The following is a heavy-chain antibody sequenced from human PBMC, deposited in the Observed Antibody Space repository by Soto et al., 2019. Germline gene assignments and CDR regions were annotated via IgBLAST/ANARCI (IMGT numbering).Heavy chain of an antibody. CDR2: IYYDGNNK. J-gene: IGHJ6*02. CDR1: TFTLSTYG. Sequence: QVQLVESGGGVVQPGRSLRLSCAASTFTLSTYGMHWVRQAPGQWLEWVAVIYYDGNNKYYADSVKGRFTISRDNSRNTLSLQMTSLTTEDTAVYYCARGAEYQLLSRDNFYGMDVSGHGIMVTVSS. CDR3: ARGAEYQLLSRDNFYGMDV. V-gene: IGHV3-30*03. D-gene: IGHD2-2*01.